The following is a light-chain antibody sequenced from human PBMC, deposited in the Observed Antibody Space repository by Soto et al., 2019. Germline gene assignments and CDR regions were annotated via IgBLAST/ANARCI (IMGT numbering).Light chain of an antibody. J-gene: IGLJ2*01. V-gene: IGLV2-14*01. Sequence: QSALTQPASVSGSPGQSITISCTGTGSDIGGYHYVSWYQQHPGKAPKLMIYEVTNRPSGISNRFSGSKSGNTASLTISGLQAEDEADYYCSSYTSSSTLKVFGGGTKVTVL. CDR2: EVT. CDR1: GSDIGGYHY. CDR3: SSYTSSSTLKV.